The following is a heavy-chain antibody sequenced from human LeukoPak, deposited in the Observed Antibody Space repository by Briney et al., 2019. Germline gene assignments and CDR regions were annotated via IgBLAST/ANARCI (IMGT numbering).Heavy chain of an antibody. V-gene: IGHV3-23*01. Sequence: GGSLRLSCAASGFTFSSYAMSWVRQAPGKGLEWVSAISGSGGGTYYADSVKGRFTISRDNSKNTLYLQMNSLRAEDAAVYYCAKDPITVRYFDWLLPFDDWGQGTLVTVSS. D-gene: IGHD3-9*01. CDR2: ISGSGGGT. CDR1: GFTFSSYA. J-gene: IGHJ4*02. CDR3: AKDPITVRYFDWLLPFDD.